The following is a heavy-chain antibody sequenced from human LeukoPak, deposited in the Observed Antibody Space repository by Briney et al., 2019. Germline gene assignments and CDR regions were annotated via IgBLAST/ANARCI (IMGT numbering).Heavy chain of an antibody. J-gene: IGHJ4*02. D-gene: IGHD5/OR15-5a*01. Sequence: PSETLSLTCTVSGGSISSYYWNWIRQPAGKGLEWTGRLHSSGSTNYSPSLKSRVTLSLDTSKNQFSLNLSSVTAADTAVYYCARKSLRQNYFDYWGQGILVTVSS. CDR3: ARKSLRQNYFDY. CDR2: LHSSGST. CDR1: GGSISSYY. V-gene: IGHV4-4*07.